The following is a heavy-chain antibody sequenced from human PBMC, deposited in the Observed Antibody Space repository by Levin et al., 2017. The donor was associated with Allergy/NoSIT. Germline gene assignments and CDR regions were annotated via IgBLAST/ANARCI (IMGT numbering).Heavy chain of an antibody. CDR2: ITPGSTYI. Sequence: GGSLRLSCASSGFSFSSYSMNWVRQAPGKGLEWVSSITPGSTYIYYADSVKGRFTISRDNAKRSLYLQMNSLRAEDPALYYCPGYRDTGYGAYFYAMDVWGQGTTVTVSS. J-gene: IGHJ6*02. CDR3: PGYRDTGYGAYFYAMDV. D-gene: IGHD5-12*01. V-gene: IGHV3-21*01. CDR1: GFSFSSYS.